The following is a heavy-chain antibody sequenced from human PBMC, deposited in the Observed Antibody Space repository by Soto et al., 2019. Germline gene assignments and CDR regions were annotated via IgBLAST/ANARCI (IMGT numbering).Heavy chain of an antibody. V-gene: IGHV4-30-2*01. CDR3: ASYYYGSGSYFARRAFDI. CDR1: GGSISSGGYS. J-gene: IGHJ3*02. D-gene: IGHD3-10*01. CDR2: IYHSGST. Sequence: SETLSLTCAVSGGSISSGGYSWSWIRQPPEKGLEWIGYIYHSGSTYYNPSLKSRVTISVDRSKNQFSLKLSSVTAADTAVYYCASYYYGSGSYFARRAFDIWGQGTMVTVS.